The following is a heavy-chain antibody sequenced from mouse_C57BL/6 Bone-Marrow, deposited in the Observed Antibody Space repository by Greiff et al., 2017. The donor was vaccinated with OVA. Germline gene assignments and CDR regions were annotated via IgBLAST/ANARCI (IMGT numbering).Heavy chain of an antibody. J-gene: IGHJ3*01. CDR3: ARHFWLRREAWFAY. Sequence: EVMLVESGGGLVKPGGSLKLSCAASGFTFSSYTMSWVRQTPEKRLEWVATISGGGGNTYYPDSVKGRFTISRDNAKTTLYLQMSRLRSEDTALYYCARHFWLRREAWFAYWGQGTLVTVSA. V-gene: IGHV5-9*01. CDR1: GFTFSSYT. CDR2: ISGGGGNT. D-gene: IGHD2-2*01.